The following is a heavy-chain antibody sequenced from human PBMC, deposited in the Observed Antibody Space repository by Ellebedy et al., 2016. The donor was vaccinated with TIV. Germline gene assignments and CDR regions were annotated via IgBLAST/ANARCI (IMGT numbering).Heavy chain of an antibody. J-gene: IGHJ4*02. Sequence: SVKGRFTISSDNAKNTLYLQMNSLRVEDTAVYFCARESDGYDIRQLDYWGQGTLVTVSS. CDR3: ARESDGYDIRQLDY. D-gene: IGHD5-12*01. V-gene: IGHV3-30*07.